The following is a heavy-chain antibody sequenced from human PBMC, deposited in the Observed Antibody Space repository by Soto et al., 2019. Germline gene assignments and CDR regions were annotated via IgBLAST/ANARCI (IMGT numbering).Heavy chain of an antibody. CDR1: GGSISSYY. CDR2: IYYSGST. V-gene: IGHV4-59*01. Sequence: SATLSIPCTVSGGSISSYYWSWIRQPPGKGLEWIGYIYYSGSTNYNPSLKRRATITVDTSKNQFSLKLSSVTAADTALYYCARDRTTGGIDYWGQGTLVTVSS. D-gene: IGHD1-1*01. J-gene: IGHJ4*02. CDR3: ARDRTTGGIDY.